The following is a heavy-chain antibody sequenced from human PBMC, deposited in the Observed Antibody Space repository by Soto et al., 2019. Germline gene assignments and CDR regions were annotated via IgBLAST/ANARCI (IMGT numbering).Heavy chain of an antibody. J-gene: IGHJ4*02. D-gene: IGHD3-16*02. CDR3: ARDRMARGITFGGVIAY. V-gene: IGHV3-21*01. CDR1: GFTFSSYS. CDR2: ISSSSSYI. Sequence: EVQLVESGGGLVKPGGSLRLSCAASGFTFSSYSRNWVRQAPGKGLEWVSSISSSSSYIYYADSVKGRFTISRDNAKNSLYLQMNSLRAEDTAVYYCARDRMARGITFGGVIAYWGQGTLVTVSS.